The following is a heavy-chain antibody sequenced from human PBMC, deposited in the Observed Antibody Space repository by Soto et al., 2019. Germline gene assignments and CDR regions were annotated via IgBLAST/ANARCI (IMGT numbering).Heavy chain of an antibody. J-gene: IGHJ4*02. CDR2: ISSSSTTI. D-gene: IGHD3-16*02. CDR3: ARIQRLSTSYFDY. V-gene: IGHV3-48*01. Sequence: EVQLVESGGGLVQPGGSLRLSCAASGFTFSTYDMHWVRQAPGQGLEWVSYISSSSTTIYYADSVKGRFTVSRDNAKNSLYLQINSLRVEDTAVYYCARIQRLSTSYFDYWGQGSLVTVSS. CDR1: GFTFSTYD.